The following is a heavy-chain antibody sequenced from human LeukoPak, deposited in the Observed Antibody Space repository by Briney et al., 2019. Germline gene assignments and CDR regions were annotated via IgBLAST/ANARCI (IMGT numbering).Heavy chain of an antibody. V-gene: IGHV1-2*02. Sequence: ASVKVSCKASGYTFTGYYMHWMRQAPGQGLEWMGWINPNSGGTNYAQKFQGRVTMTRDTSISTAYMELSRLRSDDTAVYYCARDRTDCVSTSCQTMDVWGKGTTVTVSS. D-gene: IGHD2-2*01. J-gene: IGHJ6*04. CDR1: GYTFTGYY. CDR3: ARDRTDCVSTSCQTMDV. CDR2: INPNSGGT.